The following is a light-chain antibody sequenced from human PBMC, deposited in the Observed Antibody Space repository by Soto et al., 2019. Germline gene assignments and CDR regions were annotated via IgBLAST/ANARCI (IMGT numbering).Light chain of an antibody. V-gene: IGLV1-44*01. Sequence: QSVLTQPPSASGTPGQRVTISCSGSSSNIGSSPVNWYQQLPGTAPKLLIYGNNQRPSGVPDRFSGSKSGTSASLAIGGLHSEDEADYYCATWDDNLNGPVFGGGTKLTVL. J-gene: IGLJ3*02. CDR1: SSNIGSSP. CDR3: ATWDDNLNGPV. CDR2: GNN.